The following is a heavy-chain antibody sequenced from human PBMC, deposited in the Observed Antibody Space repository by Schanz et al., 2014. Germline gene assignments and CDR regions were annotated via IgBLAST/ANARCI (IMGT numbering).Heavy chain of an antibody. V-gene: IGHV3-7*01. CDR3: ARDKGGYYPFDY. J-gene: IGHJ4*02. D-gene: IGHD3-3*01. CDR1: GFTFSTYW. Sequence: EVQLVESGGGLVQPGGSLRLSCAASGFTFSTYWTSWVRQAPGKGLEWVANIKQDESERSYVDSVKGRFTISRDNAKNSLYLQMNSLRAEDTAVYYCARDKGGYYPFDYWGQGTLVTVSS. CDR2: IKQDESER.